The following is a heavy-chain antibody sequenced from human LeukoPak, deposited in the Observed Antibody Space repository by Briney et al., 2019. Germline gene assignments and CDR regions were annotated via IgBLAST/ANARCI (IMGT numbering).Heavy chain of an antibody. Sequence: GGSLRLSCAASGFTFSSYGIHWVRQAPGKGLEWVAVISYDGSNKYYADSVKGRFTISRDNSKNTLYLQMNSLRAEDTAVYYCAKDLYRIVGVNRDTFDIWGQGTMVTV. J-gene: IGHJ3*02. CDR1: GFTFSSYG. CDR3: AKDLYRIVGVNRDTFDI. CDR2: ISYDGSNK. D-gene: IGHD1-26*01. V-gene: IGHV3-30*18.